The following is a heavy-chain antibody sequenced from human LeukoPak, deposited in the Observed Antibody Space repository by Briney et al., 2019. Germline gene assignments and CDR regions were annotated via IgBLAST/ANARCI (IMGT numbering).Heavy chain of an antibody. CDR3: AKNSGGTCYSHLDY. V-gene: IGHV3-23*01. CDR2: ISGGGGST. CDR1: GFIFSDYA. J-gene: IGHJ4*02. D-gene: IGHD2-15*01. Sequence: GGSLRLSCAASGFIFSDYAMSWVRQAPGKGLEWVSAISGGGGSTYYADSVKGRFTISRDNSKNTLYLQMNSLRAEDTAVYYCAKNSGGTCYSHLDYWGQGTLVTVSS.